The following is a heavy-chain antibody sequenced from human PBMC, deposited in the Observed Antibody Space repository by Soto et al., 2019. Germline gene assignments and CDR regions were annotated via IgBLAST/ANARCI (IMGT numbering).Heavy chain of an antibody. V-gene: IGHV1-24*01. CDR3: ATDLSLVLPSAIRRHYAMDV. CDR2: FDPEDGER. CDR1: GYTLTELS. D-gene: IGHD2-2*01. Sequence: GASVKVSCKVSGYTLTELSMHWVRQAPGKGLEWMGDFDPEDGERMYAQKFQGRLTMTEDTSTDTAYMELSSLRSEDTAVYFCATDLSLVLPSAIRRHYAMDVWGQGTTVTVSS. J-gene: IGHJ6*02.